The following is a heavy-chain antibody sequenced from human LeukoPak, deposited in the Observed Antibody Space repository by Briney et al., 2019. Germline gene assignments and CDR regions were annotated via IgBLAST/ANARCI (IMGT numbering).Heavy chain of an antibody. CDR1: GFTFSNAW. CDR3: TTPLPGDLYYDILTGYYGGYYYYGMDV. CDR2: IKSKTDGGTT. D-gene: IGHD3-9*01. J-gene: IGHJ6*02. Sequence: GRSLRLSCAASGFTFSNAWMSWVRQAPGKGLKWVGRIKSKTDGGTTDYAEPVKGRFTISRDDSKNTLYLQMNSLKTEDTAVYYCTTPLPGDLYYDILTGYYGGYYYYGMDVWCQGTTVIVSS. V-gene: IGHV3-15*01.